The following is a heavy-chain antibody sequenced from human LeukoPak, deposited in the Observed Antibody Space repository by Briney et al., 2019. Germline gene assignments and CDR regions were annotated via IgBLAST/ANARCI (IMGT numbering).Heavy chain of an antibody. CDR2: IYYSGST. V-gene: IGHV4-59*08. D-gene: IGHD5-12*01. Sequence: SETLSLTCTVSGGSISIYYWSWIRQPPGKGLEWIGYIYYSGSTNYNPSLKSRVTISVDTSKNQFSLKLSSVTAADTAVYYCASQGSALNSGYDPNWFDPWGQGTLVTVSS. CDR1: GGSISIYY. J-gene: IGHJ5*02. CDR3: ASQGSALNSGYDPNWFDP.